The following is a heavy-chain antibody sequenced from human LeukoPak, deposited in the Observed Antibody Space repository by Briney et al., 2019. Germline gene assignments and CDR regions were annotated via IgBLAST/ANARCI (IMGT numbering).Heavy chain of an antibody. J-gene: IGHJ4*02. CDR2: FDPEDGET. CDR1: GYTLTELS. D-gene: IGHD5-18*01. CDR3: ATDALLRYSYGPRLDY. V-gene: IGHV1-24*01. Sequence: ASVKVSCKVSGYTLTELSMHWVRQAPGKGLEWMGGFDPEDGETIYAQKFQGRVTMTEDTSTDTAYMELSSLRSEDTAVYYCATDALLRYSYGPRLDYWGQGTLVTVSS.